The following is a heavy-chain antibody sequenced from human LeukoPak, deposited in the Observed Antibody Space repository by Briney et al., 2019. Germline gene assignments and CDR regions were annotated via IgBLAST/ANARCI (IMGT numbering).Heavy chain of an antibody. CDR3: AKAVPATNYFDA. V-gene: IGHV3-9*01. D-gene: IGHD2-2*01. Sequence: GGSLRLSCVASGFTFTKCAMSWIRQAPGKGLEWVSDISWNSITERYSDSVRGRFTISRDNAKNSLYLQMSSLRPEDTGFYYCAKAVPATNYFDAWGRGTLVTVSA. J-gene: IGHJ4*02. CDR1: GFTFTKCA. CDR2: ISWNSITE.